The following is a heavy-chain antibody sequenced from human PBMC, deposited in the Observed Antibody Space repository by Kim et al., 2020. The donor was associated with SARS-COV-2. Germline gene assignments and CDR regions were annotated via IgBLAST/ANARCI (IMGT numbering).Heavy chain of an antibody. CDR3: AKALVTMIVVVVPFDY. CDR2: ISGSGGST. CDR1: GFTFSSYA. J-gene: IGHJ4*02. V-gene: IGHV3-23*01. Sequence: GGSLRLSCAASGFTFSSYAMSWVRQAPGKGLEWVSAISGSGGSTYYADSVKGRFTISRDNSKNTLYLQMNSLRAEDTAVYYCAKALVTMIVVVVPFDYWGQGTLVTVSS. D-gene: IGHD3-22*01.